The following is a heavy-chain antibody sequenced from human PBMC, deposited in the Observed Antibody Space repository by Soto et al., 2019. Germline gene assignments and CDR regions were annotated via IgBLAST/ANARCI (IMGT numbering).Heavy chain of an antibody. D-gene: IGHD1-7*01. CDR1: GYTFTGYY. V-gene: IGHV1-2*04. Sequence: ASVKVSCKASGYTFTGYYMHWVRQAPGQGLEWMGWINPNSGGTNYAQKFRGWVTMTRDTSISTAYMELSRLRSDDTAVYYCAREVDGITGTTGPYYYYGMDVWGQGTTVTVSS. CDR3: AREVDGITGTTGPYYYYGMDV. CDR2: INPNSGGT. J-gene: IGHJ6*02.